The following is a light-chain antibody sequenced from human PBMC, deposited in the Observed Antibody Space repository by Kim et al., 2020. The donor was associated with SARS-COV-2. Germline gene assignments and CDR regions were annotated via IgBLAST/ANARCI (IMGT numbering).Light chain of an antibody. Sequence: SASVGDRVTLTCRASQSISNWLVWYQQKPGKAPKLLISKAVTLESGVPSRFSGSGSGTEYTLTISSLQPDDFATYYCQQYDAYPYTFGQGTKVEIK. CDR2: KAV. CDR3: QQYDAYPYT. V-gene: IGKV1-5*03. J-gene: IGKJ2*01. CDR1: QSISNW.